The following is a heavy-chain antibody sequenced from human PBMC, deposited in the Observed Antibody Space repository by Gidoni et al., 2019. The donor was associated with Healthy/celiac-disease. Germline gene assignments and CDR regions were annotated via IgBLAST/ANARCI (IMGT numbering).Heavy chain of an antibody. Sequence: EVQLVESGGGLVTPGGSLRLSCAASGFTFSSYSMNWVRQAPGKGLEWVSSISSSSSYIYYADSVKGRFTIARYNAKNSLYLQMNSLRAEDTAVYYCASLWGSGEGDAFDIWGQGTMVTVSS. D-gene: IGHD7-27*01. J-gene: IGHJ3*02. CDR3: ASLWGSGEGDAFDI. V-gene: IGHV3-21*01. CDR2: ISSSSSYI. CDR1: GFTFSSYS.